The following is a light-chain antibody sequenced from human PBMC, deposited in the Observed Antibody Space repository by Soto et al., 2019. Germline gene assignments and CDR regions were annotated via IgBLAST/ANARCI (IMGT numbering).Light chain of an antibody. V-gene: IGLV1-47*02. J-gene: IGLJ1*01. CDR2: LDH. CDR3: AAWDDGVNAYV. Sequence: QSVLIQPPSASSTPGQRVTISCSGSYSNIGTFYVYWYQLLPGSAPRLLVYLDHQRPSGVPDRFSGSKSGTSASLAISGLRSEDEGDYFRAAWDDGVNAYVFGTGTKVTGL. CDR1: YSNIGTFY.